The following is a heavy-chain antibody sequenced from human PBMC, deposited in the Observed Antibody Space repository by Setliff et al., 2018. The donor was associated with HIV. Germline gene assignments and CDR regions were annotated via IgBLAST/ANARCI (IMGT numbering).Heavy chain of an antibody. Sequence: SETLSLTCTVSGDSISTDYWTWIRQPPGKGLEWIGYIYNSASTSYNPSLKSRVTISVDTSKNSLYLQINSLRAEGTAVYYCARGIIPPDPRLDYWGQGTPVTVSS. V-gene: IGHV4-4*09. D-gene: IGHD3-3*01. CDR1: GDSISTDY. J-gene: IGHJ4*02. CDR3: ARGIIPPDPRLDY. CDR2: IYNSAST.